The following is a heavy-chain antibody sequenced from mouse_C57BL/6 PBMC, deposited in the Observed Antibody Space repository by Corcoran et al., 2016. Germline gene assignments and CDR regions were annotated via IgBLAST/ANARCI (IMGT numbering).Heavy chain of an antibody. CDR2: INPNNGGT. Sequence: EVQLQQSGPELVKPGASVKISCKASGYTFTDYYMNWVKQSHGKSLEWIGDINPNNGGTSYNQKFKGKATLTVDKSSSTAYMELRSLTSEDSAVYYCARYDGIHYFDYWGQGTTLTVSS. J-gene: IGHJ2*01. CDR1: GYTFTDYY. D-gene: IGHD2-3*01. CDR3: ARYDGIHYFDY. V-gene: IGHV1-26*01.